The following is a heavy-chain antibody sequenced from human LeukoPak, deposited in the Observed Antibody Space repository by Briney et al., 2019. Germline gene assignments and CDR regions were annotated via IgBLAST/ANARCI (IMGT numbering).Heavy chain of an antibody. D-gene: IGHD2-2*01. V-gene: IGHV4-59*11. J-gene: IGHJ4*02. CDR3: ARFSSGCSTSSCYLTY. CDR2: IHDTGST. CDR1: GGSLSSHY. Sequence: SETLSLTCSVSGGSLSSHYWSWIRQPPGKGLELIGHIHDTGSTFYNPSLRGRVTISLDTSNNQFSLKLTSMTAADTSVYYCARFSSGCSTSSCYLTYWGQGTLVTVS.